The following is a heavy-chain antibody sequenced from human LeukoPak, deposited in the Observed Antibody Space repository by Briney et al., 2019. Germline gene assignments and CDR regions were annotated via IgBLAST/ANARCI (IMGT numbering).Heavy chain of an antibody. Sequence: SETLPLTCTVSGYSISSGYYWAWIRPPPGKGLEWIGSIYHSGSTYYNPSLQSRVNISVDKSKNQFSLNLSSVTAADTAIYFCARHPPYGDNGLDWLDPWGQGAPVTVSS. CDR2: IYHSGST. J-gene: IGHJ5*02. CDR1: GYSISSGYY. CDR3: ARHPPYGDNGLDWLDP. V-gene: IGHV4-38-2*02. D-gene: IGHD4-17*01.